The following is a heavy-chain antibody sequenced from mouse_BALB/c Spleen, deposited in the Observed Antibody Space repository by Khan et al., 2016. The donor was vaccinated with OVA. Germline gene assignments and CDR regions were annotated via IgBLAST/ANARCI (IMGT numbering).Heavy chain of an antibody. J-gene: IGHJ2*01. Sequence: EVELVESGGGSVKPGGSLKLSCEVSGFTFSSYVMSWVRQTPEKRLEWVASISSGGSTYYPDSVKGRLTISRDNARNIVYLQMSSLRSEDMAMYFCTREAYRYDEYYFDYWGQGTTLTVSS. CDR3: TREAYRYDEYYFDY. D-gene: IGHD2-14*01. V-gene: IGHV5-6-5*01. CDR1: GFTFSSYV. CDR2: ISSGGST.